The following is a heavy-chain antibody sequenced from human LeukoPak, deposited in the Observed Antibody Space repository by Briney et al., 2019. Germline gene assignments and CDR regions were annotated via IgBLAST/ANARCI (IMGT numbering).Heavy chain of an antibody. Sequence: ASVKVSCKASGYTFTSYDINWVRQATGQGLEWMGWMNPNSGNTGYAQKFQGRVTMTRNTSIRTAYMELSSLRSEDTAVYYCARGLRFTIFGVDYYYYMDVWGKGTTVTVSS. D-gene: IGHD3-3*01. V-gene: IGHV1-8*01. CDR3: ARGLRFTIFGVDYYYYMDV. J-gene: IGHJ6*03. CDR1: GYTFTSYD. CDR2: MNPNSGNT.